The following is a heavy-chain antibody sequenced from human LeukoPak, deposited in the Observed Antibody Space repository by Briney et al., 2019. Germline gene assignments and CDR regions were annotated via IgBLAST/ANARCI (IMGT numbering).Heavy chain of an antibody. CDR1: GFTFDDYG. J-gene: IGHJ3*02. CDR3: ARAAPLAARGAFDI. D-gene: IGHD6-6*01. Sequence: RPGGSLRLSCAASGFTFDDYGMSWVRQAPGKGLEWVSGINWNGGSTGYADSVKGRFTISRDNAKNSLYLQMNSLRAEDTALYYCARAAPLAARGAFDIWGQGTMVTVSS. CDR2: INWNGGST. V-gene: IGHV3-20*04.